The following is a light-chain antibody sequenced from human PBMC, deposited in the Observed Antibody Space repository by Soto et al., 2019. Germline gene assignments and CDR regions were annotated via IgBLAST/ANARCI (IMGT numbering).Light chain of an antibody. CDR3: QQDRGKPCP. J-gene: IGKJ2*02. CDR2: DAA. V-gene: IGKV1-5*01. Sequence: DIQMTQYPSTLSAAVGDIVTIACRAIPSIDSGLAWYQQKPGRAPKFLIYDAADLESGDPSRFSGSGSGTEFTLTISSLQPDDFATYYCQQDRGKPCPFGQGHKVDIK. CDR1: PSIDSG.